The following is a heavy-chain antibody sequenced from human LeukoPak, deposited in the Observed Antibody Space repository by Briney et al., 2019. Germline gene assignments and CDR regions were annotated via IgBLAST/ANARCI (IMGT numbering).Heavy chain of an antibody. Sequence: PSETLSLTCSVSGGSISSGGHYWSWIRQHPGKSLEWIGYIYNSGTTFYKPSLKSQVAISVDTSKNQFSLKVNSVTAADTAVYYCARASTRYFDCWGQGTLVTVSS. CDR2: IYNSGTT. CDR3: ARASTRYFDC. V-gene: IGHV4-31*01. CDR1: GGSISSGGHY. D-gene: IGHD2/OR15-2a*01. J-gene: IGHJ4*02.